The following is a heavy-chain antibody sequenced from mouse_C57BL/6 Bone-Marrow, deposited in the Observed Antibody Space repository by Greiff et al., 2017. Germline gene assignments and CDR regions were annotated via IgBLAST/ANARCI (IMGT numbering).Heavy chain of an antibody. V-gene: IGHV5-4*03. Sequence: DVKLVESGGGLVKPGGSLKLSCAASGFTFSSYAMSWVRQTPEKRLEWVATISDGGSYTYYPDNVKGRFTISRDNAKNNLYLQMSHLKSEDTAMYYCARGNPDWFPYWGQGTLVTVAA. CDR2: ISDGGSYT. CDR3: ARGNPDWFPY. CDR1: GFTFSSYA. J-gene: IGHJ3*01.